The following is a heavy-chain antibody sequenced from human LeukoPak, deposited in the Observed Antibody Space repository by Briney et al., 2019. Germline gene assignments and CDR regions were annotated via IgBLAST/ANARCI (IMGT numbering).Heavy chain of an antibody. CDR3: ASRIGSYYYGMDV. J-gene: IGHJ6*02. CDR2: ISYDGSNK. V-gene: IGHV3-30-3*01. D-gene: IGHD1-1*01. Sequence: PGGSLRLSCAASGFTFSSYAMHWVRQAPGKGLEWVAVISYDGSNKYYADSVKGRFTISRDNSKNTLYLQMNSLRAEDTAVYYCASRIGSYYYGMDVWGQGTTVTVSS. CDR1: GFTFSSYA.